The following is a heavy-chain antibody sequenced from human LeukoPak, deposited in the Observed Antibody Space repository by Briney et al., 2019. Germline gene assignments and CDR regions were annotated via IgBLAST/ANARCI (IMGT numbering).Heavy chain of an antibody. J-gene: IGHJ4*02. D-gene: IGHD3-10*01. CDR1: GFTVSSNS. CDR3: AKISSGSYGYFDY. Sequence: GGSLRLSCAASGFTVSSNSMSWVRQAPGKGLEWVSIIYSGGSTYNADSVKGRFTISRDNSKNTLYLQMNSLRDEDTAVYYCAKISSGSYGYFDYWGQGTLVTVSS. CDR2: IYSGGST. V-gene: IGHV3-66*01.